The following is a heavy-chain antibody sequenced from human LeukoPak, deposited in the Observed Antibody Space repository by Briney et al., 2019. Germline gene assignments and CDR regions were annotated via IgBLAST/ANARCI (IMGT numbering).Heavy chain of an antibody. D-gene: IGHD2-8*01. CDR1: GGTFSSYA. J-gene: IGHJ5*02. CDR2: IIPIFGTA. Sequence: SVKVSCKASGGTFSSYAISWVRQAPGQGLEWTEGIIPIFGTANYAQKFQGRVTITADESTSTAYMELSSLRSEDTAVYYCARAGGCTNGVCYISNWFDPWGQGTLVTVSS. CDR3: ARAGGCTNGVCYISNWFDP. V-gene: IGHV1-69*13.